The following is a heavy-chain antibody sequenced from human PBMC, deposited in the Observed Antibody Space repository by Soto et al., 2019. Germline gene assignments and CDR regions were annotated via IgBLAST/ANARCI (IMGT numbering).Heavy chain of an antibody. CDR3: ARGRVGVTVGYFDY. CDR1: GYTFTSYD. V-gene: IGHV1-8*01. CDR2: MNPNSGNT. D-gene: IGHD1-26*01. J-gene: IGHJ4*02. Sequence: QVQLVQSGAEVKKPGASVKVSCTASGYTFTSYDINWIRQATGQGLECMGWMNPNSGNTGYAQKCQDIVTMTRNTAVSTAYIELSSLRSEDRAVYYCARGRVGVTVGYFDYRGRGPQVTVSS.